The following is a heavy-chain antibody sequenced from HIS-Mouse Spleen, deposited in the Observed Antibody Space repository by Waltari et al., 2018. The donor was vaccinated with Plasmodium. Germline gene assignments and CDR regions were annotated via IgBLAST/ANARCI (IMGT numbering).Heavy chain of an antibody. D-gene: IGHD1-26*01. V-gene: IGHV3-48*01. J-gene: IGHJ5*02. CDR2: ISSSSSTI. CDR1: GFPFSLFS. CDR3: ARVNSGSYYWFDP. Sequence: EVQLVESGDGLVHPGRSLRLSCASSGFPFSLFSMTWFRRAPGKGVEWVSYISSSSSTIYYADSVKGRFTISRDNAKNSLYLQMNSLRAEDTAVYYCARVNSGSYYWFDPWGQGTLVTVSS.